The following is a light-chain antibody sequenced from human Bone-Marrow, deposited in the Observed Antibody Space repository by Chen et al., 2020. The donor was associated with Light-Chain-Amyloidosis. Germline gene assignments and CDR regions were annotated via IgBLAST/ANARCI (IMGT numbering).Light chain of an antibody. Sequence: HSVLTHPPSASWTPEQRVTISCSGASSNIVINSVYWYHHFPGAAPHLLIHSNNQRPSGVPDRFSASKSGTSAFLDISGLRSEEEADYYCATWDCSLSGYVFGTGTKVIVL. V-gene: IGLV1-47*02. J-gene: IGLJ1*01. CDR1: SSNIVINS. CDR2: SNN. CDR3: ATWDCSLSGYV.